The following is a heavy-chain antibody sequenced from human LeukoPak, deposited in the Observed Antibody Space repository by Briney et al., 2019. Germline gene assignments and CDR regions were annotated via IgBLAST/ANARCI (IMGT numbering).Heavy chain of an antibody. CDR1: GYTFSNHD. V-gene: IGHV1-69*13. CDR3: ARDLGFDWGNWFDP. CDR2: IIPIFGTA. D-gene: IGHD3-9*01. Sequence: SVKVSCKASGYTFSNHDFNWMRQAPGQGLEWMGGIIPIFGTANYAQKFQGRVTITADESTSTAYMELSSLRSEDTAVYYCARDLGFDWGNWFDPWGQGTLVTVSS. J-gene: IGHJ5*02.